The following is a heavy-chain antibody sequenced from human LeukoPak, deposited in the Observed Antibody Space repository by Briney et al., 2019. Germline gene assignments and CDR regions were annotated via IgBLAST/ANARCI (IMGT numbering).Heavy chain of an antibody. D-gene: IGHD1-26*01. CDR3: ARSGSYSGTFDY. CDR2: VHSSGST. CDR1: GDSISGYY. V-gene: IGHV4-59*01. Sequence: SETLSLTCTVSGDSISGYYWSWIRQPPGSGLEWIGYVHSSGSTNYNPSLKSRVTISIDPSKNQFSLKVTSVTTADTAVYYCARSGSYSGTFDYWGQGTLVIVSS. J-gene: IGHJ4*02.